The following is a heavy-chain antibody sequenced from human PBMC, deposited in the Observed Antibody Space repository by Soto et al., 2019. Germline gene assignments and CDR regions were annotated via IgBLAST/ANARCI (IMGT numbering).Heavy chain of an antibody. Sequence: GGSLRLSCAASGFTFSNAWMSWVRQAPGKGLEWVGRIKSKTDGGTTDYAAPVKGRFTISRDDSKNTLYLKMNSLKTEDTAVYYCTTDGVYYVILTGYYDNWFDPWGQGTLVTVSS. D-gene: IGHD3-9*01. CDR3: TTDGVYYVILTGYYDNWFDP. J-gene: IGHJ5*02. CDR2: IKSKTDGGTT. CDR1: GFTFSNAW. V-gene: IGHV3-15*01.